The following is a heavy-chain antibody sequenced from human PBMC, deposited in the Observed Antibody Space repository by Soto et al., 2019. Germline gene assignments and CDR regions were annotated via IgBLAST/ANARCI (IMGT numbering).Heavy chain of an antibody. CDR2: IYYSGST. Sequence: SETLSLTCTVSGGSISSYYWSWIRQPPGKGLEWIGYIYYSGSTNYNPSLKSRVTISVDTSKNQFSLKLSSVTAADTAVYYCARGDKWNYVSYYYGMDVWGQGTTVTVSS. CDR3: ARGDKWNYVSYYYGMDV. CDR1: GGSISSYY. J-gene: IGHJ6*02. D-gene: IGHD1-7*01. V-gene: IGHV4-59*01.